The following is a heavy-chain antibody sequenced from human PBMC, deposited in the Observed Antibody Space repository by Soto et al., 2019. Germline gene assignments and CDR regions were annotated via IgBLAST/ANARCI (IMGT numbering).Heavy chain of an antibody. D-gene: IGHD3-16*02. Sequence: PGGSLRLSCAASGFTFSSYWMSWVRQAPGKGLEWVANIKQDGSEKYYVDSVKGRFTISRDNAKNSLYLQMNSLRAEDTAVYYCVRDEYYDYNWGTYRYTTDFDYWGQGTLVTVSS. CDR2: IKQDGSEK. J-gene: IGHJ4*02. V-gene: IGHV3-7*05. CDR3: VRDEYYDYNWGTYRYTTDFDY. CDR1: GFTFSSYW.